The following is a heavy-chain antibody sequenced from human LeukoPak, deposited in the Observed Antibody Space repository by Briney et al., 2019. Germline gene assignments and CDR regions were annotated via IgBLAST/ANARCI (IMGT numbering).Heavy chain of an antibody. Sequence: GGSLRLSRAASGFTFSNYAMSWVRQAPGKGLEWVSTISGSGVTTYYVDSVKGRFTISRDNSKNTLYLQMNSLRAEDTAIFYCAKESPHFDYWGQGTLVTVSS. CDR3: AKESPHFDY. V-gene: IGHV3-23*01. J-gene: IGHJ4*02. CDR2: ISGSGVTT. CDR1: GFTFSNYA.